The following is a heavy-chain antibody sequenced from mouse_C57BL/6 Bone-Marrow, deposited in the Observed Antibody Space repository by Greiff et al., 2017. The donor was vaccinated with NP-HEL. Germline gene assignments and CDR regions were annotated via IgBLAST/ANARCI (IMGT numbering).Heavy chain of an antibody. CDR1: GFTFSSYA. CDR2: ISDGGSYT. V-gene: IGHV5-4*01. CDR3: AREGYLDY. Sequence: EVQLVESGGGLVKPGGSLKLSCAASGFTFSSYAMSWVRQTPEKRLEWVATISDGGSYTYYPDNVKGRFTISRDNAKNNLYLQMSHLKSEDTAMYYCAREGYLDYWGQGTTLTVSS. J-gene: IGHJ2*01.